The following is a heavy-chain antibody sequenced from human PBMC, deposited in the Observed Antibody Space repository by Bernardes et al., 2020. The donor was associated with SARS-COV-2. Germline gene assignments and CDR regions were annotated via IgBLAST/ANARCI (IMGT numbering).Heavy chain of an antibody. J-gene: IGHJ4*02. D-gene: IGHD6-13*01. CDR2: INHSGST. Sequence: SETLSLTCAVYGGSFSGYYWSWIRQPPDKGLELIGEINHSGSTNYNPSLKSRVTISVDRSKNQFSLKLTFVTAADTAVYYCSRGQGEQQLVYLDSWGQGTLVTVSS. V-gene: IGHV4-34*01. CDR1: GGSFSGYY. CDR3: SRGQGEQQLVYLDS.